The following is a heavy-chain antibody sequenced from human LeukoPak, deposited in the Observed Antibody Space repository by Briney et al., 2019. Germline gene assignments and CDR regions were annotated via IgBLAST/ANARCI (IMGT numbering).Heavy chain of an antibody. V-gene: IGHV4-34*01. J-gene: IGHJ6*02. Sequence: SETLSLTCAVYGGSFSGYYWSWIRQPPGKGLEWIGEINHSGSTNYNPSLKSRVTISVDTSKNQFSLKLSSVTAADTAVYYCARGEGYCYYYYGMDVWGQGTTVTVSS. CDR2: INHSGST. CDR3: ARGEGYCYYYYGMDV. D-gene: IGHD1-26*01. CDR1: GGSFSGYY.